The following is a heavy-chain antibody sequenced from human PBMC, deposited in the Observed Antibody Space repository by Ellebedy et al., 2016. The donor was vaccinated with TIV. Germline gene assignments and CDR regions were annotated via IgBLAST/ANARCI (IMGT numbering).Heavy chain of an antibody. V-gene: IGHV3-7*03. D-gene: IGHD6-19*01. CDR3: ARVPLDGAVAGTVEVAFDY. CDR2: VKQDGSEK. Sequence: PGGSLRLSCSASGFTFSDYWMNWVRQAPGKGLEWVANVKQDGSEKYYVDSVKGRFTISRDNAKNSLYLQMNTLRAEDTAVYYCARVPLDGAVAGTVEVAFDYWGQGTLVTVSS. J-gene: IGHJ4*02. CDR1: GFTFSDYW.